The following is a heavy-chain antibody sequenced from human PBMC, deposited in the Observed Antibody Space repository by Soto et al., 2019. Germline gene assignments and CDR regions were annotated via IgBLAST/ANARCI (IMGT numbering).Heavy chain of an antibody. CDR2: ISPYNGNT. J-gene: IGHJ6*02. Sequence: QVQLVQSGAEVKKPGASVKVSCKASGYTFTSYGISWVRQAPGQGLEWMGWISPYNGNTNYAPKLQGRVTMTTDTSTSTAYMELRSLRSDDTAVYYCARSEQQLFRIGYYYYYGMDVWGQGTSVTVSS. CDR1: GYTFTSYG. V-gene: IGHV1-18*01. D-gene: IGHD6-13*01. CDR3: ARSEQQLFRIGYYYYYGMDV.